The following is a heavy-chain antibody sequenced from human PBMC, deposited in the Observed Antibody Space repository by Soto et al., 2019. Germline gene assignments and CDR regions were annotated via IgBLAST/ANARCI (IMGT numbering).Heavy chain of an antibody. CDR2: IYYSGST. CDR3: VRKEPAIPYFDY. D-gene: IGHD1-1*01. Sequence: SETLSLTCAVSGYSISSSNWWGWIRQPPGKALEWIGYIYYSGSTYYSPSLKSRVTMSVDTSKNQFSVRLSSVTAVDTAVYYCVRKEPAIPYFDYWGQGTLVTVAS. V-gene: IGHV4-28*01. CDR1: GYSISSSNW. J-gene: IGHJ4*02.